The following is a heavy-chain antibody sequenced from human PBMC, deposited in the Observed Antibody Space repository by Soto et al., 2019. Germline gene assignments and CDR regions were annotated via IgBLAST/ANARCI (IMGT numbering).Heavy chain of an antibody. CDR3: AKDRSIVVVVAAILYYFDY. D-gene: IGHD2-15*01. J-gene: IGHJ4*02. V-gene: IGHV3-23*01. Sequence: GGSLRLSCAASGFTFSSYAMSWVRQAPGKGLEWVSAISGSGGSTYYADSVKGRFTISRDNSKNTLYLQMNSLRAEDTAVYYCAKDRSIVVVVAAILYYFDYWGQGTLVTVSS. CDR2: ISGSGGST. CDR1: GFTFSSYA.